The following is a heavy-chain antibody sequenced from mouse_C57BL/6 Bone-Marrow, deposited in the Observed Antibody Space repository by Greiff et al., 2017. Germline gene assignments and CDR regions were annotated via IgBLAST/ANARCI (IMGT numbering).Heavy chain of an antibody. CDR1: GFTFSSYT. D-gene: IGHD2-4*01. J-gene: IGHJ2*01. CDR3: ARRFYYDSLDY. Sequence: EVQLQESGGGLVKPGGSLKLSCAASGFTFSSYTMSWVRQTPEKRLEWVATISGGGGNTYYPDSVKGRFTISRDNAKNTLYLQMSSLRSEDTALYYCARRFYYDSLDYWGQGTTLTVSS. CDR2: ISGGGGNT. V-gene: IGHV5-9*01.